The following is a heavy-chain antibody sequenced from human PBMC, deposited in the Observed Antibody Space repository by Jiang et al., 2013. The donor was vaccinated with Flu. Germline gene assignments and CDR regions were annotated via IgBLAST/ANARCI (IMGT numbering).Heavy chain of an antibody. CDR1: GYTFTGYA. J-gene: IGHJ4*02. CDR3: ARGRSGPFAGDY. CDR2: INAGNGNT. Sequence: GAEVKKPGASVKVSCKASGYTFTGYAMHWVRQAPGQRLEWMGWINAGNGNTKYSQKFQGRVTITRDTSASTAYMELSSLRSEDTAVYYCARGRSGPFAGDYWGQGTLVTVSS. V-gene: IGHV1-3*01. D-gene: IGHD6-19*01.